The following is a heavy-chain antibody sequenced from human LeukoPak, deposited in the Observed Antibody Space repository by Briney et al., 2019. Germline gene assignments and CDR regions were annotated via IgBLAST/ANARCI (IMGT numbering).Heavy chain of an antibody. CDR1: GFSFSGHW. D-gene: IGHD1-26*01. J-gene: IGHJ4*02. V-gene: IGHV3-7*04. Sequence: GGSLRLSCAASGFSFSGHWMNWVRQPPGKGLEWVANIKADGSEKYYVDSVKGRFTISRDDAKNSLYLQMNSLRAEDTAVYYCARITSGRSTYYFDYWGQGTLVTVSS. CDR3: ARITSGRSTYYFDY. CDR2: IKADGSEK.